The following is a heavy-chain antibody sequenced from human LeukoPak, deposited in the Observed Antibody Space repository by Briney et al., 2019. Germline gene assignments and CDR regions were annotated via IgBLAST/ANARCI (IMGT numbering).Heavy chain of an antibody. Sequence: PGGSLRLSCAASGFTFSSYGMHWVRQAPGKGLEWVAVIWYGGSNKYYADPVKGRFTISRDNSKNTLYLQMNSLRAEDTAVYYCANLNGYCSSTSCPNDAFDIWGQGTMVTVSS. CDR2: IWYGGSNK. J-gene: IGHJ3*02. CDR3: ANLNGYCSSTSCPNDAFDI. D-gene: IGHD2-2*01. CDR1: GFTFSSYG. V-gene: IGHV3-33*08.